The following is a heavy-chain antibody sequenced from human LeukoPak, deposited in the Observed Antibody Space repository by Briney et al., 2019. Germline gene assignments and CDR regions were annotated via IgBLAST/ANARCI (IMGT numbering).Heavy chain of an antibody. CDR1: GFTFSDFY. CDR3: VKNYGNKRGFDY. D-gene: IGHD4-17*01. Sequence: PGESLRLSWAASGFTFSDFYMSWVRQAPGKGLEWLAYISGGGSTIYYADSVKGRFSISRDNAKSLLYLQMNSLRAEDKAVYYCVKNYGNKRGFDYWGQGTLVTVSS. J-gene: IGHJ4*02. CDR2: ISGGGSTI. V-gene: IGHV3-11*01.